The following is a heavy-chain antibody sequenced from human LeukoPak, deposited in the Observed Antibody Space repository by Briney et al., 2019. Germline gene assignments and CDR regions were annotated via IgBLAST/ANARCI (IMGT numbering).Heavy chain of an antibody. Sequence: PSETLSLTCAVYGGSFSGYYWSWIRQPPGKGLEWIGEINHSGSTNYNPSLKSRVNISVDTSNDQFSMQLSSVTAADKAVYYCARDGSRVRYCSGGSCYRPLNWFDPWGQGTLVTVSS. V-gene: IGHV4-34*01. CDR1: GGSFSGYY. CDR3: ARDGSRVRYCSGGSCYRPLNWFDP. J-gene: IGHJ5*02. CDR2: INHSGST. D-gene: IGHD2-15*01.